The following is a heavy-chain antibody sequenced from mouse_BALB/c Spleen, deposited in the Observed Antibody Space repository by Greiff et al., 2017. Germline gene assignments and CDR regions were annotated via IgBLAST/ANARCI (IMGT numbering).Heavy chain of an antibody. Sequence: VQLQQSGAELVKPGASVKLSCTASGFNIKDTYMHWVKQRPEQGLEWIGRIDPANGNTKYDPKFQGKATITADTSSNTAYLQLSSLTSEDTAVYCCASYYRYDAWFAYWGQGTLVTVSA. D-gene: IGHD2-14*01. V-gene: IGHV14-3*02. J-gene: IGHJ3*01. CDR1: GFNIKDTY. CDR2: IDPANGNT. CDR3: ASYYRYDAWFAY.